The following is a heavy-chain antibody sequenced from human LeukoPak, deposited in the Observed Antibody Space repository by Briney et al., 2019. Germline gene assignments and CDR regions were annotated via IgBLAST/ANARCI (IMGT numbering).Heavy chain of an antibody. Sequence: GVSLRLSCAASGFTFSSYSMNWVRQAPGKGLEWVSSISSSSSYIYYADSVKGRFTISRDNAKNSLYLQMNRLRAEDTAVYYCAKHATYFSWYDYWGQGTLVTVSS. J-gene: IGHJ4*02. D-gene: IGHD6-13*01. CDR2: ISSSSSYI. CDR1: GFTFSSYS. V-gene: IGHV3-21*01. CDR3: AKHATYFSWYDY.